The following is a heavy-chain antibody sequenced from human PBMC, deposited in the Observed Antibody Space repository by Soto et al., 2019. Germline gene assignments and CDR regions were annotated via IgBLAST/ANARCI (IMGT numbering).Heavy chain of an antibody. V-gene: IGHV3-30-3*01. J-gene: IGHJ3*01. CDR1: GFTFSRYT. CDR2: ISYDGSNK. Sequence: QVQLVESGGGVVQPGRSLRLSCAASGFTFSRYTMYWVRQAPGKGLEWVAVISYDGSNKYYADSVRGRFTISRDNSKNTLYLHMNSLTTEDTAAFYCCAVRDAFDVWGQGTLVTVSS. CDR3: CAVRDAFDV.